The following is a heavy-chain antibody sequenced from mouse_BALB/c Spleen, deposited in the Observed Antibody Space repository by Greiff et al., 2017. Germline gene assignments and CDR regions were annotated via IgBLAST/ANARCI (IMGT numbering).Heavy chain of an antibody. CDR3: ARIEWVRRGYYAMDY. CDR1: GYTFSSYW. Sequence: QVQLQQSGAELMKPGASVKISCKATGYTFSSYWIEWVKQRPGHGLEWIGEILPGSGSTNYNEKFKGKATFTADTSSNTAYMQLSSLTSEDSAVYYCARIEWVRRGYYAMDYWGQGTSVTVSS. CDR2: ILPGSGST. V-gene: IGHV1-9*01. D-gene: IGHD2-2*01. J-gene: IGHJ4*01.